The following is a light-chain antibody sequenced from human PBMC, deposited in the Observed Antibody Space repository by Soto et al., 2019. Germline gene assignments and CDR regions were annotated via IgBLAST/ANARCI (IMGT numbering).Light chain of an antibody. V-gene: IGLV2-14*01. CDR1: SNDIGAYKY. CDR3: SSDTTGSTLYV. J-gene: IGLJ1*01. CDR2: EVS. Sequence: QSALTQPASVSGSPGQSITISCTGSSNDIGAYKYVSWYQQYPGKAPKLIIFEVSNRPSGVSNRFSGSKSGNTASLTLAGLQAEDEADYHCSSDTTGSTLYVFGGGTKLTVL.